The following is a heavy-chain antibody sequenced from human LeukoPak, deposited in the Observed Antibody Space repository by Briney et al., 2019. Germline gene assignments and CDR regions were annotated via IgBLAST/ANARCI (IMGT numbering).Heavy chain of an antibody. V-gene: IGHV1-18*01. D-gene: IGHD1-26*01. CDR1: GYTFTSYG. J-gene: IGHJ3*02. CDR3: ARSRWGGAFDI. Sequence: GASVKVSCKASGYTFTSYGISWVRQAPGQGLEWMGWISAYNGNTNYAQKLQGRVTMTTDTSTSTVYMELRSLRSDDTAVYYCARSRWGGAFDIWGQGTMVTVSS. CDR2: ISAYNGNT.